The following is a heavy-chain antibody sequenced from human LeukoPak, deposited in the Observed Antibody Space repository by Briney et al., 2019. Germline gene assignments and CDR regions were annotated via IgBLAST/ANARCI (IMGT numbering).Heavy chain of an antibody. CDR3: ARSIVGAIMDY. CDR1: GFTFSSYA. D-gene: IGHD1-26*01. V-gene: IGHV3-30*04. J-gene: IGHJ4*02. CDR2: ISYDGSNK. Sequence: GGSLRLSCAASGFTFSSYAMHWVRQAPGKGLEWVAVISYDGSNKYYADSVKGRFTISRDNSKNTLYLQMNSLSAEDTAVYYCARSIVGAIMDYWGQGTLVTVSS.